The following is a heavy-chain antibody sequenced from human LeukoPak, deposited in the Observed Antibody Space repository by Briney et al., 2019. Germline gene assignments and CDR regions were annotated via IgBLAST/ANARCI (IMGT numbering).Heavy chain of an antibody. CDR2: VNPSGGST. D-gene: IGHD1-26*01. CDR3: ARGATDAFDI. J-gene: IGHJ3*02. CDR1: GYTFTSYY. Sequence: GASVKVSCKASGYTFTSYYMHWVRQAPGQGLEWMGIVNPSGGSTSYAQKFQGRVTMTRDTSTSTVYMELSSLRSEDTAGYSCARGATDAFDIWGQGTMVTVSS. V-gene: IGHV1-46*01.